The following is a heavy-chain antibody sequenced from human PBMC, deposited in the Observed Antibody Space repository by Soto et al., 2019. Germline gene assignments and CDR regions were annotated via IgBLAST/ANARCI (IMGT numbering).Heavy chain of an antibody. Sequence: PSETLSLTCTVSGGSISSSSYYWGWIHQPPGKGLEWIGSIYYSGSTYYNPSLKSRVTISVDTSKNQFSLKLSSVTAADTAVYYCARACSGGSCYDLTTGFDPWGQGTLVTVSS. V-gene: IGHV4-39*01. D-gene: IGHD2-15*01. CDR3: ARACSGGSCYDLTTGFDP. CDR2: IYYSGST. J-gene: IGHJ5*02. CDR1: GGSISSSSYY.